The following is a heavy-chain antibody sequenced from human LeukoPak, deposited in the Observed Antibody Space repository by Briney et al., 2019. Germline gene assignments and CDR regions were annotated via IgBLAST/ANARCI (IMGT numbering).Heavy chain of an antibody. D-gene: IGHD5-12*01. V-gene: IGHV3-21*01. CDR3: TRIRDIDVVPLYNF. CDR2: ISSFSSYI. CDR1: GFTFSSYS. J-gene: IGHJ4*02. Sequence: MPGGSLRLSCAASGFTFSSYSMNWVRQAPGKGLEWVSSISSFSSYIYYADSVKGRFTISRDNGKNSLYVQMNSLSVEDTAVYYCTRIRDIDVVPLYNFWGQGTLVTVSS.